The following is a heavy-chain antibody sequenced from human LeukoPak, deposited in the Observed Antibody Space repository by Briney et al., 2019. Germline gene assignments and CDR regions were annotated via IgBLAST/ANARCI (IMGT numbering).Heavy chain of an antibody. D-gene: IGHD6-13*01. Sequence: GESRPFSCTGSGYSVTSFWIGWVGHGRGKGLEWMGISYPVDSDTRSSTSLQGQVTLSDYKSISTASLRSSGLEPSDTRLYFSARSLGAAAGTSDYWLQGTLVTVSS. V-gene: IGHV5-51*01. CDR1: GYSVTSFW. CDR3: ARSLGAAAGTSDY. CDR2: SYPVDSDT. J-gene: IGHJ4*02.